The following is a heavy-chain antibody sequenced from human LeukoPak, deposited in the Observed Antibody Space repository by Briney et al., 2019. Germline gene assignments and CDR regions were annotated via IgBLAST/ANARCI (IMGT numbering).Heavy chain of an antibody. Sequence: GRSLRLSCAASGFTFRSYGMHWVRQAPGKGLEWVAVISYDGSNKYYADSVKGRFTISRDNSKNTLYLQMNSLRAEDTAVYYCAKDGRGYYRYWYFELWGRGTLVTVSS. D-gene: IGHD3-3*01. V-gene: IGHV3-30*18. CDR1: GFTFRSYG. CDR3: AKDGRGYYRYWYFEL. CDR2: ISYDGSNK. J-gene: IGHJ2*01.